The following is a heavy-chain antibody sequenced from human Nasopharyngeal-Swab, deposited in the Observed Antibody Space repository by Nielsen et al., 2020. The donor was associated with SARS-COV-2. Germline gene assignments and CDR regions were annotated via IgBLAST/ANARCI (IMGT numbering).Heavy chain of an antibody. CDR2: IYTSGST. D-gene: IGHD3-10*01. J-gene: IGHJ4*02. CDR3: ARATRYYGSGSYYKGPKFDY. V-gene: IGHV4-61*02. Sequence: SCTVSGGSISSGSYYWSWIRQPAGKGLEWIGRIYTSGSTNYNPSLKSRVTISVDTSKNQFSLKLSSVTAADTAVYYCARATRYYGSGSYYKGPKFDYWGQGTLVTVSS. CDR1: GGSISSGSYY.